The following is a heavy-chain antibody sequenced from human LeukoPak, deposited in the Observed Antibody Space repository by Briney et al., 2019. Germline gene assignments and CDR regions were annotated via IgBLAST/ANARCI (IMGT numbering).Heavy chain of an antibody. Sequence: PGGSLSLSCAASGFTFSSYSMNWVRQAPGKGLEWVSYISSSGSTIYYADSVKGRFTISRDNGKNSLYLQISSLRDGDTAVYFCARDSGTYSTQYWGQGTLVTVSS. J-gene: IGHJ4*02. CDR1: GFTFSSYS. D-gene: IGHD1-26*01. CDR3: ARDSGTYSTQY. V-gene: IGHV3-48*02. CDR2: ISSSGSTI.